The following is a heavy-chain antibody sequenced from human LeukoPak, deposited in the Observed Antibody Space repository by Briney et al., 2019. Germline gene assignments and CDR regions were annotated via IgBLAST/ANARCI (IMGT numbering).Heavy chain of an antibody. D-gene: IGHD4-11*01. CDR1: GGSISSGGYY. J-gene: IGHJ6*02. V-gene: IGHV4-31*03. CDR2: IYYSGST. CDR3: ARDRIVTTWDPYYYYGMDV. Sequence: SGTLSLTCTVSGGSISSGGYYWSWIRQHPGKGLEWIGYIYYSGSTYYNPSLKSRVTISVDTSKNQFSLKLSSVTAADTAVYYCARDRIVTTWDPYYYYGMDVWGQGTTVTVSS.